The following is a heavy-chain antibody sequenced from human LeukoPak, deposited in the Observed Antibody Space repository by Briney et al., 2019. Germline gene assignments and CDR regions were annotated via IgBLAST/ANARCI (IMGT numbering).Heavy chain of an antibody. CDR2: IYTSGST. CDR3: ARDYLGYYYYMDV. Sequence: SETLSLTCTVSGASISGYYWSWIRQPPGKGLEWIGRIYTSGSTNYNPSLKSRVTISVDTSKNQFSLKLSSVTAADTAVYYCARDYLGYYYYMDVWGKGTTVTVSS. CDR1: GASISGYY. V-gene: IGHV4-4*08. J-gene: IGHJ6*03.